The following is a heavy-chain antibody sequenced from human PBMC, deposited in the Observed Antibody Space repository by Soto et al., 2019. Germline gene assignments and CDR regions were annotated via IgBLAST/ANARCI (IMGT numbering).Heavy chain of an antibody. J-gene: IGHJ6*02. V-gene: IGHV1-18*04. CDR3: ARDPWGGSYYYYGMDV. CDR2: ISAYNGNT. CDR1: GYTFTSYG. D-gene: IGHD1-26*01. Sequence: QVQLVQSGAEVKKPGASVKVSCKASGYTFTSYGISWVRQAPGQGLEWMGWISAYNGNTNYAQKLQGRVTMTTDTSTSTAYMELRGLRSDDTAVYYCARDPWGGSYYYYGMDVWGQGTTVTVSS.